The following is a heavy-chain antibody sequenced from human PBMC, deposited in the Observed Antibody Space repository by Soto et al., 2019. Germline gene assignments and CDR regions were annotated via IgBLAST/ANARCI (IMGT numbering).Heavy chain of an antibody. Sequence: SETLSLTCSVSGGTISSSNWWSWVRQPPGKGLEWIGEIYHSGSTNYNPSLKSRVTISVDKSKNQFSLKLSSVTAADTAVYYCARVGFESGYYYGMDVWGQGTTVTVYS. CDR1: GGTISSSNW. D-gene: IGHD3-10*01. CDR2: IYHSGST. J-gene: IGHJ6*02. CDR3: ARVGFESGYYYGMDV. V-gene: IGHV4-4*02.